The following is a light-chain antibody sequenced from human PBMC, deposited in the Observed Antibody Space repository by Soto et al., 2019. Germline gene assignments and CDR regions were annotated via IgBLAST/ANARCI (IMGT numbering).Light chain of an antibody. V-gene: IGLV2-8*01. CDR3: KSYAGSNTYV. CDR1: KNDIGLYDF. CDR2: EVV. Sequence: QSALTQPPSASGSPGQSVTISCTGTKNDIGLYDFVSWYQHHPGKAPRLIIYEVVQRPSGVPDRFSSSKSGNTASLTVSGLQAADEADYFCKSYAGSNTYVFGSGTKVTVL. J-gene: IGLJ1*01.